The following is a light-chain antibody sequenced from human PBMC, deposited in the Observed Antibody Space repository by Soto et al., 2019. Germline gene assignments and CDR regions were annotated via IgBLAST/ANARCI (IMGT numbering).Light chain of an antibody. J-gene: IGLJ1*01. CDR1: SSDIGAGFD. V-gene: IGLV1-40*01. Sequence: QAVVTQPPSVSGAPGQRVTISCTGSSSDIGAGFDVHWYQHLPGTAPKLLIYGNTNRTSGVPGRFSGSKSGTSASLVITGLQAEDEADYYCQSYENSRTGFYVFGTGTKVTVL. CDR3: QSYENSRTGFYV. CDR2: GNT.